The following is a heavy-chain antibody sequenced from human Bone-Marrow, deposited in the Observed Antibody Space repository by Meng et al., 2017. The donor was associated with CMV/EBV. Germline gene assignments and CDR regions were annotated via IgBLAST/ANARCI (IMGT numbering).Heavy chain of an antibody. V-gene: IGHV3-48*03. CDR2: ISSSGSTI. CDR1: GFTFDDYA. CDR3: ARHSLRFLVPD. J-gene: IGHJ6*02. Sequence: GESLKISCAASGFTFDDYAMHWVRQAPGKGLEWVSYISSSGSTIYYADSVKGRFTISRDNAKNSLYLQMNSLRAEDTAVYYCARHSLRFLVPDWGPGTTVTVSS. D-gene: IGHD3-3*01.